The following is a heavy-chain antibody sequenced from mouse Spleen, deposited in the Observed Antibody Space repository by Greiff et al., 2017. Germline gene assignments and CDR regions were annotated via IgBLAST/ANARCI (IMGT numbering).Heavy chain of an antibody. CDR3: ARGYYDYDGDWYFDV. V-gene: IGHV5-6-5*01. CDR2: ISSGGST. CDR1: GFTFSSYA. J-gene: IGHJ1*01. D-gene: IGHD2-4*01. Sequence: EVMLVESGGGLVKPGGSLKLSCAASGFTFSSYAMSWVRQTPEKRLEWVASISSGGSTYYPDSVKGRFTISRDNARNILYLQMSSLRSEDTAMYYCARGYYDYDGDWYFDVWGAGTTVTVSS.